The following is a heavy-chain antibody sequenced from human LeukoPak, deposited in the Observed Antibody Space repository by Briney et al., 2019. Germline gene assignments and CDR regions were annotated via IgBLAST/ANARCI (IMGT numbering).Heavy chain of an antibody. CDR3: ARWVNFARSTIYSVSRYYFDY. CDR1: GGSFSGYY. D-gene: IGHD5/OR15-5a*01. V-gene: IGHV4-34*01. CDR2: INHSRST. J-gene: IGHJ4*02. Sequence: NSSETLSLTCAVYGGSFSGYYWSWIRQPPGKGLEWIGEINHSRSTNYNPSLKSRVTISVDTSKNQFSLKLSSVTAADTAVYYCARWVNFARSTIYSVSRYYFDYWGQGTLVTVSS.